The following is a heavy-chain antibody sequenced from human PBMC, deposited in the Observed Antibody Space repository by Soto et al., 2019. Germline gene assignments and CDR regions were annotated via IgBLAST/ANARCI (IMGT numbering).Heavy chain of an antibody. CDR3: ARGWGYCSSTSCYVYYYYGMDV. Sequence: SQTLSLTCAISGDSVSSNSAAWNWIRQSPSRGLEWLGRTYYRSKWYNDYAVSVKSRITINSDTSKNQFSLQLNSVTPEDTAVYYCARGWGYCSSTSCYVYYYYGMDVWGQGTTVTVSS. V-gene: IGHV6-1*01. CDR2: TYYRSKWYN. D-gene: IGHD2-2*01. J-gene: IGHJ6*02. CDR1: GDSVSSNSAA.